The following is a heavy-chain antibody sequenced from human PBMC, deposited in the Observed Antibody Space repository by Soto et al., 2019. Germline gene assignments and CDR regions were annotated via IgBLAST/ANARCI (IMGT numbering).Heavy chain of an antibody. J-gene: IGHJ6*02. CDR2: INPKSGGT. CDR3: ARGDSTNCSNGVCSFFFNHDMDV. D-gene: IGHD2-8*01. CDR1: GYSFTDYP. V-gene: IGHV1-2*04. Sequence: QVQLVQSGAEVKKPGASVKVSCKASGYSFTDYPIHWVRQAPGQGLEWLGRINPKSGGTSTAQKFQGWVTMTTDTSISPASMELTRLTSDDTAIYYCARGDSTNCSNGVCSFFFNHDMDVWGQGTTVTVSS.